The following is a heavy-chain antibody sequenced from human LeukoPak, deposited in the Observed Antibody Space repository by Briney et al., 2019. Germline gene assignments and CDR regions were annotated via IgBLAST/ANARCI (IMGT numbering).Heavy chain of an antibody. Sequence: ASVKVSCKVSGYTLTELSMHWVRQAPGKGLEWMGGFDPEDGETIYAQKFQGRVTMTEDTSTDTAYMELSSLRSEDTAVYYCATGRSSSGWYLTDYYYYMDVWGKGTTVTVSS. V-gene: IGHV1-24*01. D-gene: IGHD6-19*01. CDR3: ATGRSSSGWYLTDYYYYMDV. J-gene: IGHJ6*03. CDR2: FDPEDGET. CDR1: GYTLTELS.